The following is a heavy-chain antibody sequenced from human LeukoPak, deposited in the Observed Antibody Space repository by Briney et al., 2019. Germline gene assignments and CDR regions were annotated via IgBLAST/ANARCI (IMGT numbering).Heavy chain of an antibody. D-gene: IGHD3-10*01. Sequence: GGSLRLSCAASGFTFSRYAMHWVRQAPGKGLEWVAVISYDGSYKYHADSVKGRFTISRDNSRNTLYLQMNSLRAEDTAVYYCARGISMVRGVIPSYNWFDPWGQGTLVTVSS. V-gene: IGHV3-30-3*01. CDR1: GFTFSRYA. J-gene: IGHJ5*02. CDR2: ISYDGSYK. CDR3: ARGISMVRGVIPSYNWFDP.